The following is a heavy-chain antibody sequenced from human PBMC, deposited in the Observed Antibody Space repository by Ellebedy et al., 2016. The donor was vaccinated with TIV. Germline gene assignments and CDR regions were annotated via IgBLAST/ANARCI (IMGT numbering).Heavy chain of an antibody. D-gene: IGHD6-13*01. Sequence: SETLSLTXAVYGGSFSGYYWSWIRQPPGKGLEWIGRVYAGGSTNYNPSLKSRVTMSVDTSKNQFSLKLSSVTAADTAVYYCAREDISSSSFSFDYWGQGTLVTVSS. CDR3: AREDISSSSFSFDY. J-gene: IGHJ4*02. CDR1: GGSFSGYY. CDR2: VYAGGST. V-gene: IGHV4-59*10.